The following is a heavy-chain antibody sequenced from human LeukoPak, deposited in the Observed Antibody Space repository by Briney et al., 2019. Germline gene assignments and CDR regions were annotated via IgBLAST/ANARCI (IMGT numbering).Heavy chain of an antibody. D-gene: IGHD4-11*01. J-gene: IGHJ4*02. CDR3: ARGAGNDYSNYGLDY. V-gene: IGHV1-69*13. CDR2: IIPIFGTA. CDR1: GGTFSSYA. Sequence: AASVKVSCKASGGTFSSYAISWVRQAPGQGLEWMGGIIPIFGTANYAQKFQGRVTITADESTSTAYMELSSLRSEDTAVYYCARGAGNDYSNYGLDYWGQGTLVTVSS.